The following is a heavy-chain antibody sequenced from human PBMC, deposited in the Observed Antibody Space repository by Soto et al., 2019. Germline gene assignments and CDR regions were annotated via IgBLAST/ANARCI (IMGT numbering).Heavy chain of an antibody. D-gene: IGHD4-17*01. V-gene: IGHV4-39*01. J-gene: IGHJ5*01. CDR3: ARLTTSFDS. Sequence: PSETLSLTCTVSGCSVSTHFYYWAWIRQTPGKGLEWIGSIYYSGTIHYTASLKSRVSITVDTSKNQFSLRLTSVTAADTAVYYCARLTTSFDSWGQGTLVTVSS. CDR1: GCSVSTHFYY. CDR2: IYYSGTI.